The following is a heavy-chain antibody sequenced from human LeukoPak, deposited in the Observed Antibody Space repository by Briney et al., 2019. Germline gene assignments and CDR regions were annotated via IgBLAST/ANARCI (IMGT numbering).Heavy chain of an antibody. CDR2: IYYSGNT. CDR1: GGSISIDTFY. CDR3: ARLGKEVTYTAYYLDY. V-gene: IGHV4-39*01. J-gene: IGHJ4*02. D-gene: IGHD1-26*01. Sequence: SETLSLTCTVSGGSISIDTFYWGWIRQPPGKGLEWIGSIYYSGNTYYNPSLETRVTISVDTSKNQFSLRLSSVTAADTAVYFCARLGKEVTYTAYYLDYWGQGTLVTVSS.